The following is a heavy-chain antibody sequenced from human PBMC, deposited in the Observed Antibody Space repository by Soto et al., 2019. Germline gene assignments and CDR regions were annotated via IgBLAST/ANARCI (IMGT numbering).Heavy chain of an antibody. D-gene: IGHD4-17*01. CDR2: IKGDGSQR. V-gene: IGHV3-7*01. Sequence: EVQLVESGGDLVQPGGSLSLSCAASGFIFSSYWINWVRQTPGKGLECVAAIKGDGSQRYYVDSVKGRFTISRDNAKNSVDLQMKSLRAEDTAVYYCVRDAQRGGDYDYWGQGTLVTVSS. CDR3: VRDAQRGGDYDY. CDR1: GFIFSSYW. J-gene: IGHJ4*02.